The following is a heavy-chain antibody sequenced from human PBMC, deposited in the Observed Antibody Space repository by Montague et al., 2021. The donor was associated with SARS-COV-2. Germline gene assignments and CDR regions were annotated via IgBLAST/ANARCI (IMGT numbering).Heavy chain of an antibody. D-gene: IGHD6-19*01. V-gene: IGHV4-39*02. Sequence: SETLSLTCTVSGGSISSSSYYWGWLRQRPGQALEWIGSPYYSGSXYYNPSLKIRVTIYVDTSKNHLHLKLRSVTAADTAVYYCARSWGQWLLWGYYFDYWGQGTLVTVSS. J-gene: IGHJ4*02. CDR3: ARSWGQWLLWGYYFDY. CDR2: PYYSGSX. CDR1: GGSISSSSYY.